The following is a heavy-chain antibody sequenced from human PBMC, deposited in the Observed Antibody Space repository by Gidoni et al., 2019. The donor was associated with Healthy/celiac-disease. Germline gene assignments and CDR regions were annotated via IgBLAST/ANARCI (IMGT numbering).Heavy chain of an antibody. Sequence: EVQLVESGGGLVQPGRSLRLSCTASGFTFGDYAMSWVRQAPGKGLEWVGFIRSKAYGGTTEYAASVKGRFTISRDDSKSIAYLQMNSLKTEDTAVYYCTRGGYYYDSSGYYYIWFDPWGQGTLVTVSS. CDR1: GFTFGDYA. D-gene: IGHD3-22*01. V-gene: IGHV3-49*04. CDR3: TRGGYYYDSSGYYYIWFDP. J-gene: IGHJ5*02. CDR2: IRSKAYGGTT.